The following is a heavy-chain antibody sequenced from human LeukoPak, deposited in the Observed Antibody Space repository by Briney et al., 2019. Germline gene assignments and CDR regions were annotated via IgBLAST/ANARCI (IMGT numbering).Heavy chain of an antibody. V-gene: IGHV4-59*08. J-gene: IGHJ4*02. D-gene: IGHD6-13*01. Sequence: KPSETLSLTCTVSLDSTTSNFWRWIRQPPGRGLEWIGCISYSGSANYNPSLKSRVAISVDTSKNQFSLKLSSVTAADTAVYFCARSPYSSSIDYWGQGTLVTVSS. CDR3: ARSPYSSSIDY. CDR1: LDSTTSNF. CDR2: ISYSGSA.